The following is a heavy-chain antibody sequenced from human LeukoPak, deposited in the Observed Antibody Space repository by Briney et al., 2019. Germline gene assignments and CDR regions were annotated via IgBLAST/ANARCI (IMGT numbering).Heavy chain of an antibody. J-gene: IGHJ4*02. CDR2: ISGDGGST. CDR1: GFTFSSYA. D-gene: IGHD2-15*01. V-gene: IGHV3-23*01. CDR3: AKDRGGRLGGFDY. Sequence: GGSLRLSCAVSGFTFSSYAMNWVRQAPGKGLEWVSFISGDGGSTYYADSVKGRFTISRDNSKNTLYLQMNSLRAEDTRVYYCAKDRGGRLGGFDYWGQGTLVTVSS.